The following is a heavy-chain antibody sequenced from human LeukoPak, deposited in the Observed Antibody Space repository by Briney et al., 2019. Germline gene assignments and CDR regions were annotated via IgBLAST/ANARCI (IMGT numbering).Heavy chain of an antibody. V-gene: IGHV3-11*04. CDR2: ISSSATTI. D-gene: IGHD3-22*01. CDR1: GFTFSDYY. Sequence: GGSLRLSCAASGFTFSDYYMSWIRQAPGKGLEWVSYISSSATTIYYADSVKGRFAISRDNAQNSLYLQMNSLRAEDTAVYYCAIDRDSNGYYYGFGYWGQGTLVTVSS. J-gene: IGHJ4*02. CDR3: AIDRDSNGYYYGFGY.